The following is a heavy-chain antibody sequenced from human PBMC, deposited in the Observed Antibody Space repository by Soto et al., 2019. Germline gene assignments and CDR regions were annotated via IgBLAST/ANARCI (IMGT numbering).Heavy chain of an antibody. CDR3: ARVRGVGGPFDY. J-gene: IGHJ4*02. CDR1: GGTFSSYA. V-gene: IGHV1-69*13. D-gene: IGHD3-10*01. Sequence: SVKVSCKASGGTFSSYAISWVRQAPGQGLEWMGGIIPIFGTANYAQKFQGRVTIIADESTSTAYMELSSLRSEDTAVYYCARVRGVGGPFDYWGQGTLVTVSS. CDR2: IIPIFGTA.